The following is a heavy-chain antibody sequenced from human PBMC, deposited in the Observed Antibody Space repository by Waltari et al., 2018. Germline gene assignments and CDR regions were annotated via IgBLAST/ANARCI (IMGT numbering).Heavy chain of an antibody. J-gene: IGHJ4*02. V-gene: IGHV4-59*01. CDR1: GGSITGYY. CDR2: IYYNGNT. D-gene: IGHD4-17*01. Sequence: QVQLQESGPGLVKPSETLSLTCTVAGGSITGYYWRWIRQPPGKGLEWIGHIYYNGNTHYNPSLKSRVTISVDTSKNQFSLKLSSVTAADTAVYYCAREIYGGNSRPYDYWGQGTLVTVSS. CDR3: AREIYGGNSRPYDY.